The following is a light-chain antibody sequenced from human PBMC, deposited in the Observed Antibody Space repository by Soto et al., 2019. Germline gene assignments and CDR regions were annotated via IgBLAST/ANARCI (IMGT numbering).Light chain of an antibody. CDR3: QQHGYSPI. CDR2: GAS. V-gene: IGKV3-20*01. J-gene: IGKJ4*01. Sequence: EVVLTQSPGTLSLSPGERATLSCRASQAVSSILLAWYQQKPGQAPRLLIYGASSRATGIPDRFSGSGSGTDFTLTVSRLEPEEFAVYYCQQHGYSPIFGGGTKVEIK. CDR1: QAVSSIL.